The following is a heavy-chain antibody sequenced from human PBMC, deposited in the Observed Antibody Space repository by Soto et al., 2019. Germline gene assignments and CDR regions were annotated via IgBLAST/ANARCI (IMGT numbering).Heavy chain of an antibody. J-gene: IGHJ4*02. D-gene: IGHD6-13*01. CDR2: ISGSGGST. Sequence: EVQLLESGGGLVQPGGSLRLSCAASGFTFSSYAMSWVRQAPGKGLEWVSAISGSGGSTYYADYVKGRFTISRDNSKNTLYLQVNSLRAEDTAVYYCAKEGAARHKLGYFDYWGQGTLVTVSS. CDR3: AKEGAARHKLGYFDY. CDR1: GFTFSSYA. V-gene: IGHV3-23*01.